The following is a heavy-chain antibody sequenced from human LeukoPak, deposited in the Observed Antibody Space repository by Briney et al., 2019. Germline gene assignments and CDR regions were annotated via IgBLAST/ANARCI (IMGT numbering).Heavy chain of an antibody. CDR2: MSSGSRYL. V-gene: IGHV3-21*01. J-gene: IGHJ4*02. CDR3: ARDRYYYDSSGYYYFDY. Sequence: GGSLRLSCTASGFTFSSYAMTWVRQAPGKGLEWVSSMSSGSRYLYYADSVRGRFTISRDNAKNSLYLVMNSLRAEDTAVYYCARDRYYYDSSGYYYFDYWGQGTLVTVSS. D-gene: IGHD3-22*01. CDR1: GFTFSSYA.